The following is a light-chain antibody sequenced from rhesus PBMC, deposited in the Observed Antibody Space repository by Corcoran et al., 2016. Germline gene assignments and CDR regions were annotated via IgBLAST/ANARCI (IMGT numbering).Light chain of an antibody. CDR1: QSIGRW. CDR2: KAS. J-gene: IGKJ4*01. V-gene: IGKV1-22*01. Sequence: DIQMTQSPSSLSASVGDTVTITCRASQSIGRWLAWYQQKPGKIPKFLIYKASSLQSGVPSRFCGSGSGTDFTLTISSLQSEDFATYYCQQFSSSPLTFGGGTKVELK. CDR3: QQFSSSPLT.